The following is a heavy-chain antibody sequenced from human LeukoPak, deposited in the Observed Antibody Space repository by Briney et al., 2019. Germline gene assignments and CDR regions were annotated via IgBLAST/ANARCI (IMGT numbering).Heavy chain of an antibody. CDR2: ISDYNGNT. Sequence: ASVKVSCKASGYTFTSYGISWVRQAPGQGLGWMGWISDYNGNTNYAQKLQGRVTMTTDTSTRTAYMELRSLRSDDTAVYYCARDLYRDSLPVSWFDPWGQGTLVTVSS. V-gene: IGHV1-18*01. D-gene: IGHD4-11*01. CDR3: ARDLYRDSLPVSWFDP. CDR1: GYTFTSYG. J-gene: IGHJ5*02.